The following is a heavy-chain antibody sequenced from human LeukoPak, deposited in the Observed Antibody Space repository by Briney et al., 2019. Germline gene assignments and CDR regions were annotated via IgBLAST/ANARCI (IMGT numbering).Heavy chain of an antibody. CDR2: IIPIFGTG. CDR3: AREPHSSSWNGMDV. V-gene: IGHV1-69*13. D-gene: IGHD6-13*01. Sequence: ASVKVSCKASGGTFSNYAISWVRQAPGQGPEWMGGIIPIFGTGNYEQKFQGRVTITADESTNTAYMEMSSLRSEDTAVYYCAREPHSSSWNGMDVWGQGTTVTVSS. J-gene: IGHJ6*02. CDR1: GGTFSNYA.